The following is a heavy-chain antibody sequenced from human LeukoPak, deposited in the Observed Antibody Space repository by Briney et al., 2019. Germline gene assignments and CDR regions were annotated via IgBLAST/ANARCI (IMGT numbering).Heavy chain of an antibody. Sequence: GSSVKVSCKASGGTFSSYAISWVRQAPGQGLEWMGGIIPIFGIANYAQKFQGRVTITADKSTSTAYMELSSLRSEDTAVYYCARNEVLGRARTAGEFQGYYYGMDVWGQGTTVTVSS. CDR1: GGTFSSYA. CDR2: IIPIFGIA. CDR3: ARNEVLGRARTAGEFQGYYYGMDV. V-gene: IGHV1-69*17. J-gene: IGHJ6*02. D-gene: IGHD1/OR15-1a*01.